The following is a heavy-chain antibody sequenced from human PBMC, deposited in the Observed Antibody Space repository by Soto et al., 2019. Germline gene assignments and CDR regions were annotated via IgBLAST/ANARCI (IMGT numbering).Heavy chain of an antibody. J-gene: IGHJ4*02. CDR1: GFTFSSYA. CDR2: ISGSGGST. Sequence: GGSLRLSCAASGFTFSSYAMSWVRHAPGKGLEWVSAISGSGGSTYYADSVKGRFTISRDNSKNTLYLQMNSLRAEDTAVYYCASTVVVFILPGYFFKFVYWCQGILVTMSS. CDR3: ASTVVVFILPGYFFKFVY. V-gene: IGHV3-23*01. D-gene: IGHD3-9*01.